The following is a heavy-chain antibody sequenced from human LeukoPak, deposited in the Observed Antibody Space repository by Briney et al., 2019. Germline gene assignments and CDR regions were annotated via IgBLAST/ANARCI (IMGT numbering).Heavy chain of an antibody. CDR3: ARDPGFDKVYYFDY. D-gene: IGHD3-9*01. V-gene: IGHV3-30*02. CDR1: GFAFSRYG. Sequence: GGSLRLSCAASGFAFSRYGMHWVRQAPGKGLEWVAFIPYDGSNKHYADSVKGRFTISRDNSKNTLYLQMNSLRAEDTAVYYCARDPGFDKVYYFDYWGQGTLVTVSS. J-gene: IGHJ4*02. CDR2: IPYDGSNK.